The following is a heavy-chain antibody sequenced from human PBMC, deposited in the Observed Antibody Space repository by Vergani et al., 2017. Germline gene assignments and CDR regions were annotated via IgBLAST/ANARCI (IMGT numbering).Heavy chain of an antibody. CDR1: GGSFSGYY. Sequence: QVQLQQWGAGLLKPSETLSLTCAVYGGSFSGYYWSWIRQPPGKGLEWIGEINHSGSTNYNPSLKRRVTISVDTSKNQFSLKLSSVTAADTAVYYCAKDRDFWSGPTPEYWGQGTLVTVSS. CDR3: AKDRDFWSGPTPEY. CDR2: INHSGST. D-gene: IGHD3-3*01. V-gene: IGHV4-34*01. J-gene: IGHJ4*02.